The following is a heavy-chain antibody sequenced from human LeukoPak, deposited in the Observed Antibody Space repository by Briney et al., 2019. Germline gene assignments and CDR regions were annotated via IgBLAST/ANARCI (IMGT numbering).Heavy chain of an antibody. J-gene: IGHJ3*01. CDR2: INSGGTIT. Sequence: GGSLRPSCAASGFTPVGFNMAGVPQAPGKGLEWVSCINSGGTITYYADSVKGRFTISRENAKNSLSLQMNSLRAEDTAVYYCARDRRYGGSRDDAFDLWGQGTMVTVSS. V-gene: IGHV3-48*03. CDR3: ARDRRYGGSRDDAFDL. CDR1: GFTPVGFN. D-gene: IGHD4-23*01.